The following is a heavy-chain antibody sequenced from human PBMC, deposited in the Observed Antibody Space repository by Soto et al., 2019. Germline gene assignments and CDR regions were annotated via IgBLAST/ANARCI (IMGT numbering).Heavy chain of an antibody. CDR3: ARNSWNAPPAFDF. CDR1: GNNVSANSAG. J-gene: IGHJ4*02. D-gene: IGHD1-1*01. Sequence: SPTLSLTCVISGNNVSANSAGWNWIRQSPSRGLEWLGRTYYRSKWNNDYAASVKGRITVNPDTSKNQFSLQLNSVTPEDTGVYYCARNSWNAPPAFDFWGQGIQVTVS. V-gene: IGHV6-1*01. CDR2: TYYRSKWNN.